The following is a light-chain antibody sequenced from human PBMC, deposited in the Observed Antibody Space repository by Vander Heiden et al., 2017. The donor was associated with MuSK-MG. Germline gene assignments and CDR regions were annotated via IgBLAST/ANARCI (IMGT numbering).Light chain of an antibody. CDR2: GAS. CDR1: QSVSNSY. Sequence: EIVLTHSPDTLSLSPGERATLSCRASQSVSNSYLAWYQQKPGQAPRLLMFGASSRATGIPDRFSGSGSGTDFTLTISRLESEDFAVYYCQQYGGSPLTFGGGTKVEIK. J-gene: IGKJ4*01. V-gene: IGKV3-20*01. CDR3: QQYGGSPLT.